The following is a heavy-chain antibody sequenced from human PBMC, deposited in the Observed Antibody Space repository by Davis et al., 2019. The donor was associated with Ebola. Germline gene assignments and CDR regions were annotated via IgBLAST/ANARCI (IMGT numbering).Heavy chain of an antibody. Sequence: MPSETLSLTCTVSGGSISRSGYFWGWIRQPPGKGLEWIGYIYYSGSTNYNPSLKSRVTISVDTSKNQFSLKLSSVTAADTAVYYCARHGVTTEYAFDIWGQGTMVTVSS. CDR1: GGSISRSGYF. CDR2: IYYSGST. CDR3: ARHGVTTEYAFDI. V-gene: IGHV4-61*05. D-gene: IGHD4-17*01. J-gene: IGHJ3*02.